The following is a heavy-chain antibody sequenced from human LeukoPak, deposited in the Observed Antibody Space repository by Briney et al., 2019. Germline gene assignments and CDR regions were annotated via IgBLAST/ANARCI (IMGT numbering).Heavy chain of an antibody. Sequence: ASVRVSCKASGYSFTSFGISWVRQAPGQGLEWMGWISTSKGNTTYAQKFQDRVIMTRDTSTSTAYMELRRLRSDDTAVYYCARDKQYVFDVWGQGTRVTVSP. D-gene: IGHD6-19*01. CDR3: ARDKQYVFDV. J-gene: IGHJ3*01. CDR2: ISTSKGNT. V-gene: IGHV1-18*01. CDR1: GYSFTSFG.